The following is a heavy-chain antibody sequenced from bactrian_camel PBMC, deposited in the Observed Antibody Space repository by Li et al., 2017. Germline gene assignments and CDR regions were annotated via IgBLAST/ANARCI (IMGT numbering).Heavy chain of an antibody. D-gene: IGHD2*01. Sequence: VQLVESGGGSVETGGSLKLSRTTSGAPFDDGDMGWYRQAPGIECKLISTIVFGGSTFYSDSVKGRFTISQDNAKNTVYLELNSLKPEDTARYHCARDRTLGMTGGSWCHPHDGWGQGTQVTVSS. V-gene: IGHV3S53*01. CDR3: ARDRTLGMTGGSWCHPHDG. J-gene: IGHJ4*01. CDR2: IVFGGST. CDR1: GAPFDDGD.